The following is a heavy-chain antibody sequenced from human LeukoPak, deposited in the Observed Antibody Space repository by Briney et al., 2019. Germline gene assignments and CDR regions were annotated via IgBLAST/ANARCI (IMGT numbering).Heavy chain of an antibody. Sequence: GGSLRLSCAASGFTFSSYEMNWVRQAPGKGLEWVSYISSRSSTIYYADSVKGRFTISRDNAKNSLYLQMNSLRAEDTAVYYCARDGYYYGSGSYYKVDFDYWGQGTLVTVSS. D-gene: IGHD3-10*01. CDR1: GFTFSSYE. V-gene: IGHV3-48*01. CDR2: ISSRSSTI. J-gene: IGHJ4*02. CDR3: ARDGYYYGSGSYYKVDFDY.